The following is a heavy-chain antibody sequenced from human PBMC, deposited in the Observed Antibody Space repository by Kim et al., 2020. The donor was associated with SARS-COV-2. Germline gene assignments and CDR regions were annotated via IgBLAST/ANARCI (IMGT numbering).Heavy chain of an antibody. V-gene: IGHV5-10-1*01. J-gene: IGHJ6*02. CDR3: ARHTGYCSSTSCPPRYYYYGMDV. CDR1: GYSFTSYW. Sequence: GESLKISCKGSGYSFTSYWISWVRQMPGKGLEWMGRIDPSDSYTNYSPSFQGHVAISADKSISTAYLQWSSLKASDTAMYYCARHTGYCSSTSCPPRYYYYGMDVGAKGPRSPSP. D-gene: IGHD2-2*01. CDR2: IDPSDSYT.